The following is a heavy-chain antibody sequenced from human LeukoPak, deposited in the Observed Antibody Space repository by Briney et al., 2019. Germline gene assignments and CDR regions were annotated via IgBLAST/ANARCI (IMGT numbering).Heavy chain of an antibody. V-gene: IGHV4-4*07. CDR2: LYPGVST. D-gene: IGHD3-22*01. J-gene: IGHJ6*03. CDR3: ARMKFYDSTGYSPGHYMDV. Sequence: SETLSLTCTVSGGPIYSYYWSWIRQSAEKGLEWIGRLYPGVSTDYNPSLKGRVTMSVDTSKNQFALKLSAVTAADTAVYYCARMKFYDSTGYSPGHYMDVWGKGTTVIVSS. CDR1: GGPIYSYY.